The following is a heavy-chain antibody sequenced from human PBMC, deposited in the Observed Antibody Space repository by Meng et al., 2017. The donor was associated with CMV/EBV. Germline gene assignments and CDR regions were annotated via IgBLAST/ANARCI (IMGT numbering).Heavy chain of an antibody. Sequence: GGSLRLSCAASGFTFSSYWMSWVRQAPGKGLEWVANIKQDGSEKYYVDSVKGQFTISRDNGKNSVYLQMNSLRAEDTAVYYCARDSGRMNYWGQGTLVTVSS. V-gene: IGHV3-7*01. J-gene: IGHJ4*02. CDR1: GFTFSSYW. D-gene: IGHD2-8*01. CDR3: ARDSGRMNY. CDR2: IKQDGSEK.